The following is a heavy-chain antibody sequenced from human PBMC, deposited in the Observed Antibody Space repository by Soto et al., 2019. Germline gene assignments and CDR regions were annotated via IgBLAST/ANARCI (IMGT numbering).Heavy chain of an antibody. Sequence: QITLNESGPTVVRPTETLTLTCRFSGFSLTTSGVGVGWIRQSPGKAPEWLALIYWDDDKRYSASLKSRLTITKDTSKNQVVLTVSDLEPTDTATYYCANRVLRTVFGLVTTTAIYFDFWGQGSPVAVAS. CDR3: ANRVLRTVFGLVTTTAIYFDF. D-gene: IGHD3-3*01. V-gene: IGHV2-5*02. J-gene: IGHJ4*02. CDR1: GFSLTTSGVG. CDR2: IYWDDDK.